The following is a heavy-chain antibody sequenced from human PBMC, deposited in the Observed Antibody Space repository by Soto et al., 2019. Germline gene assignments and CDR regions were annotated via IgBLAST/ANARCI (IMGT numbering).Heavy chain of an antibody. CDR3: VKAKCSGGSCYSKPFDY. D-gene: IGHD2-15*01. CDR2: ISSNGGST. Sequence: PGRSLRLSCSASGFTFSSYAMHWVPQAPGKGLEYVSAISSNGGSTYYADYVEGRFTISRDNSKNTLYLQMSSLRAEDPAVYYCVKAKCSGGSCYSKPFDYWGQGTLVTVSS. J-gene: IGHJ4*02. CDR1: GFTFSSYA. V-gene: IGHV3-64D*06.